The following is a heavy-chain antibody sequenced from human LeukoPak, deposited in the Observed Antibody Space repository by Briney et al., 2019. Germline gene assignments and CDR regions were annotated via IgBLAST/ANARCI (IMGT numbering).Heavy chain of an antibody. J-gene: IGHJ4*02. V-gene: IGHV4-38-2*02. CDR3: ARAPSVAAAGISPHPYYFDY. CDR2: IYHSGST. CDR1: GYSISSRYY. Sequence: SETLSLTCTVSGYSISSRYYWGWIRQPPGKGLEWIGSIYHSGSTYYNPSLKSRVTISVDTSRNQFSLKLSSVTAADTAVYYCARAPSVAAAGISPHPYYFDYWGQGTLVTVSS. D-gene: IGHD6-13*01.